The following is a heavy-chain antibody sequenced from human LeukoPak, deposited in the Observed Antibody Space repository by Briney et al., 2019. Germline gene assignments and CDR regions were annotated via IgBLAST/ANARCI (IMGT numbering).Heavy chain of an antibody. V-gene: IGHV3-21*01. CDR1: GFTFSSYS. CDR3: ARGGAGYDYFDY. J-gene: IGHJ4*02. D-gene: IGHD2-15*01. Sequence: GGSLRLSCAASGFTFSSYSINWARQAPGKGLEWVSSISSSSTYIYYADSVKGRFTISRDNAKNSLYLQMNSLRAEDTAVYYCARGGAGYDYFDYWGQGTLVTVSS. CDR2: ISSSSTYI.